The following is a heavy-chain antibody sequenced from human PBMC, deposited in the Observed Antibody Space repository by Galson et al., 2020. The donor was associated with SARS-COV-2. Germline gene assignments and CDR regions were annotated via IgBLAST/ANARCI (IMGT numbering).Heavy chain of an antibody. V-gene: IGHV3-30*18. Sequence: TGGSLRLSCAASGFTFSSYGMHWVRQAPGKGLEWVAVISYDGSNKYYADSVKGRFTISRDNSKNTLYLQMNSLRAEDTAVYYCAKDGKVGATVYWGQGTLVTVSS. D-gene: IGHD1-26*01. CDR2: ISYDGSNK. J-gene: IGHJ4*02. CDR1: GFTFSSYG. CDR3: AKDGKVGATVY.